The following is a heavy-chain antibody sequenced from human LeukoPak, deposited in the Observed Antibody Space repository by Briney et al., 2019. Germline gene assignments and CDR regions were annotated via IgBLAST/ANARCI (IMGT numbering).Heavy chain of an antibody. Sequence: ASVKVSCKASGGTFSSYAISWVRQAPGQGLEWMGRIIPIFGTANYAQKFQGRVTITTDESTSTAYMELGSLRSEDTAAYYCASYRYSGSYSYYFDYWGQGTLVTVSS. D-gene: IGHD1-26*01. CDR3: ASYRYSGSYSYYFDY. J-gene: IGHJ4*02. CDR1: GGTFSSYA. CDR2: IIPIFGTA. V-gene: IGHV1-69*05.